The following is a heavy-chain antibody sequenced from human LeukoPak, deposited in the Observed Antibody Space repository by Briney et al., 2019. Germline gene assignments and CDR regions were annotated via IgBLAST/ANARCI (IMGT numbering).Heavy chain of an antibody. V-gene: IGHV4-39*01. D-gene: IGHD3-22*01. CDR2: FYYSGST. CDR3: ASGYSHRRFFDY. Sequence: SETLSLTCTVYGGSISSSSYYWGWIRQPPGKGLEWIGNFYYSGSTYYNPSLKSRVTISVDTSKNQFSLKLSSVTAADTAVYYCASGYSHRRFFDYWGQGTLVTVSS. CDR1: GGSISSSSYY. J-gene: IGHJ4*02.